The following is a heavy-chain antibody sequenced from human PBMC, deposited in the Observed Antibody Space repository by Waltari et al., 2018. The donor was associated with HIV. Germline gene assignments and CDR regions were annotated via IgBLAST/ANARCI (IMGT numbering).Heavy chain of an antibody. D-gene: IGHD1-26*01. CDR2: IRYDGSNK. V-gene: IGHV3-30*02. CDR3: AKEIGIEGHSGSDY. CDR1: GFTFSSYG. Sequence: QVQLVESGGGVVQPGGSLRLSCAASGFTFSSYGMHWVRQAPGKGLGWVAFIRYDGSNKYYADSVKGRFTISRDNSKNTLYLQMNSLRGEDTAVYYCAKEIGIEGHSGSDYWGQGTLVTVSS. J-gene: IGHJ4*02.